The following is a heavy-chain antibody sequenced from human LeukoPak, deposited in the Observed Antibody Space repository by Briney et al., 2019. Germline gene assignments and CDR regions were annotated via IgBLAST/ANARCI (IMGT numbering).Heavy chain of an antibody. CDR2: IGGRGGST. CDR1: GFRFSDFT. Sequence: GGSLRLSCAASGFRFSDFTMTWVRQAPGKGPEWVSAIGGRGGSTYYADFPGGQFIISRDNSKDMVYLQMNSLKVDDTATYYCGKEGGAWGQGTKVTVSS. V-gene: IGHV3-23*01. J-gene: IGHJ5*02. CDR3: GKEGGA. D-gene: IGHD3-16*01.